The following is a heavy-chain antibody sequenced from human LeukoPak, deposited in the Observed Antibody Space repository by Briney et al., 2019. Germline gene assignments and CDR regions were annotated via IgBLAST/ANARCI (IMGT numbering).Heavy chain of an antibody. CDR1: GVSITSGSYY. J-gene: IGHJ4*02. CDR2: VHSSGDI. CDR3: ARGASPKDAVFFDY. Sequence: SETLSLTCSVSGVSITSGSYYWGWIRQSAGKGLEWIGRVHSSGDIYHNAAFRSRAAVSGDASKNQFSLQLNSVTAADTAVYYCARGASPKDAVFFDYWGQGALVTVSS. D-gene: IGHD3-16*01. V-gene: IGHV4-61*02.